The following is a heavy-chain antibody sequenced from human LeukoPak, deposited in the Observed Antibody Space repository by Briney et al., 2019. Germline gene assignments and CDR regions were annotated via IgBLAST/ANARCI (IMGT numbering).Heavy chain of an antibody. CDR1: GYTFTGYY. CDR2: INPNSGGT. V-gene: IGHV1-2*02. Sequence: ASVKVSCKASGYTFTGYYLHWVRQAPGQGLEWMGWINPNSGGTNYVQRFQGRVTMTRDTTINTAYRELSRLRSDDTAVYYCARSNDVNLFGYWGQGSLVTVPS. D-gene: IGHD1-1*01. CDR3: ARSNDVNLFGY. J-gene: IGHJ4*02.